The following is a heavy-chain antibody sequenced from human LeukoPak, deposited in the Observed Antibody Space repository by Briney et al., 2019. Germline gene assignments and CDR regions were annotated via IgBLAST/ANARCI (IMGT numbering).Heavy chain of an antibody. CDR2: ISYDGSNK. Sequence: GGSLRLSCAASGFTFSSYAMHWVRQAPGKGLEWVAVISYDGSNKYYADSVKGRFTISRDNSKNTLYLQMNSLRAEDTAVYYCARVSSADYWGQGTLVTVSS. CDR3: ARVSSADY. J-gene: IGHJ4*02. V-gene: IGHV3-30-3*01. D-gene: IGHD6-19*01. CDR1: GFTFSSYA.